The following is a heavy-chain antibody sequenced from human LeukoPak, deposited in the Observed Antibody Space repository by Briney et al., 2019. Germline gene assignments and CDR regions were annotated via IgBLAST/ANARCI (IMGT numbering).Heavy chain of an antibody. CDR3: ARARYSYGSTFDY. J-gene: IGHJ4*02. CDR2: INAGNGNT. Sequence: ASVKVSCKASGYTLTSYAMHWVRQAPGQRLEWMGWINAGNGNTKYSQKFQGRVTITRDTSASTAYMELSSLRSEDTAVYYCARARYSYGSTFDYWGQGTLVTVSS. V-gene: IGHV1-3*01. D-gene: IGHD5-18*01. CDR1: GYTLTSYA.